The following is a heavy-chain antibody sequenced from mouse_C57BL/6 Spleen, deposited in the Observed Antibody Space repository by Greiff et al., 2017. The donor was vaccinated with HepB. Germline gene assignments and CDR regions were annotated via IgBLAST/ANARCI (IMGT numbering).Heavy chain of an antibody. CDR1: GYAFSSSW. D-gene: IGHD1-1*01. J-gene: IGHJ4*01. CDR2: IYPGDGDT. V-gene: IGHV1-82*01. CDR3: ARDYYGSSYYAMDD. Sequence: QVQLQQSGPELVKPGASVKISCKASGYAFSSSWMNWVKQRPGKGLEWIGRIYPGDGDTNYNGKFKGEATLTADKSSSTAYMQLSSLASEDSAVYFCARDYYGSSYYAMDDWGQGTSVTVSS.